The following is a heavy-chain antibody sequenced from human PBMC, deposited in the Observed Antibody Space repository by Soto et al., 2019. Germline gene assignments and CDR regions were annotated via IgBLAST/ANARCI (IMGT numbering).Heavy chain of an antibody. CDR2: INPSGGST. J-gene: IGHJ4*02. CDR1: GYTFTSYY. CDR3: ARGRVNYDILTGLVY. V-gene: IGHV1-46*01. D-gene: IGHD3-9*01. Sequence: ASVKVSCKASGYTFTSYYMHWVRQAPGQGLEWMGIINPSGGSTSYAQKFQGRVTMTRDTSTSTVYMELSSLRSEDTAVYYCARGRVNYDILTGLVYWGQGTLVTVSS.